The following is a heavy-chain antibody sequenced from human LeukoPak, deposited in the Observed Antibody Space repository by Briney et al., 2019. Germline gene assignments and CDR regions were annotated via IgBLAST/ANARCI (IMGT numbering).Heavy chain of an antibody. Sequence: SVKVSCKASGGTFSSYAISWVRRAPGQGLEWMGGIIPIFGTANYAQKFQGRVTITADESTSTAYMELSSLRSEDTAVYYCARAPARGITIFGVVIPTYFDYWGQGTLVTVSS. V-gene: IGHV1-69*13. CDR3: ARAPARGITIFGVVIPTYFDY. D-gene: IGHD3-3*01. CDR1: GGTFSSYA. CDR2: IIPIFGTA. J-gene: IGHJ4*02.